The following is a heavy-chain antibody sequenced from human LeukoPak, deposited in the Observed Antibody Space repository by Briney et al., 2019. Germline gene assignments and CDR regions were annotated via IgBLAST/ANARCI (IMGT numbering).Heavy chain of an antibody. CDR3: VRDGGTVTTGNWFDP. D-gene: IGHD4-11*01. CDR2: ISSSGSTI. Sequence: GGSLRLSCAASGFTFSSYEMNWARQAPGKGLEWLSYISSSGSTIYYADSVKGRFTVSRDNAKNSLYLQMNSLRAEDTAVYYCVRDGGTVTTGNWFDPWGQGTLVTVSS. V-gene: IGHV3-48*03. J-gene: IGHJ5*02. CDR1: GFTFSSYE.